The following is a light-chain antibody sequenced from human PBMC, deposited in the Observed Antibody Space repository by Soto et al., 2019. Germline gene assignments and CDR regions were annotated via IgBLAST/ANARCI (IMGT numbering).Light chain of an antibody. CDR3: QQYYTTPRT. V-gene: IGKV4-1*01. CDR2: WAS. Sequence: SVITQSRDCLAVSLVESATMNCKSGQSVLYSSNNKNYLAWYQQRPGQPPKLLIYWASTRESGVPDRFSGSGSGTDFPLTISSLQAEDVAVYYCQQYYTTPRTFGQGTKVDIK. CDR1: QSVLYSSNNKNY. J-gene: IGKJ1*01.